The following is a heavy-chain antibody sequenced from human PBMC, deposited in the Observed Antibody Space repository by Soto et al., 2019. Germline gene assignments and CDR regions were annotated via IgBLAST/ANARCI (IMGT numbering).Heavy chain of an antibody. CDR3: ARRCCSSTSCYTGYYYYYMDV. CDR2: ISAYNGNT. V-gene: IGHV1-18*01. D-gene: IGHD2-2*02. J-gene: IGHJ6*03. CDR1: GYTFTSYG. Sequence: ASVKVSCKASGYTFTSYGISWVRQAPGQGLEWMGWISAYNGNTNYAQKLQGRVTMTTDTSTSTAYMELRSLRSDDTAVYYCARRCCSSTSCYTGYYYYYMDVWGKWTTVTVSS.